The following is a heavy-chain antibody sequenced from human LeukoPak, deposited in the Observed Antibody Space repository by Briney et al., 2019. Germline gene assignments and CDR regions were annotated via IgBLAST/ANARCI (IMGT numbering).Heavy chain of an antibody. CDR2: IRYDGSNK. J-gene: IGHJ3*02. CDR3: AKDQLERTYGNAFAI. V-gene: IGHV3-30*02. D-gene: IGHD1-1*01. CDR1: GFTFSSYG. Sequence: SGGSLRLSCAASGFTFSSYGMHWVRQAPGKGLEWVAFIRYDGSNKYYADSVKGRFTISRDNSKNTLYLQMNSLRAEDAALYYCAKDQLERTYGNAFAIWGQGTMVTVSS.